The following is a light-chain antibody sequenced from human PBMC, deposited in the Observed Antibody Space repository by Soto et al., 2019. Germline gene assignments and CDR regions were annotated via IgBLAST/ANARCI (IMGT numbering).Light chain of an antibody. V-gene: IGKV4-1*01. CDR2: WAS. J-gene: IGKJ2*01. CDR1: QSVLYSSNNKNY. Sequence: DIVMTQSPDSLAVSLGERDTINCKSSQSVLYSSNNKNYLALYQQRPGQPPKLLIYWASTRESGVPDRFSGSGSGTDFTLTITSLQAEDVAVYYCQQYESTPPSFGQGTKLEIK. CDR3: QQYESTPPS.